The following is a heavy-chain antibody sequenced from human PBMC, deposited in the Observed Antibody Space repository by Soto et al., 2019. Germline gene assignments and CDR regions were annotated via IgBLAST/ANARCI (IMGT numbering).Heavy chain of an antibody. CDR3: ARQVVVVDASSADAFDI. D-gene: IGHD2-15*01. Sequence: QVQLEESGGGVVQPGRSLRLSCAASGFTFSSYGIHWVRQAPGKGLEWVAVIWYDGNNKYYADSVKGRFTISRDNSKNTLDLQRNSLRAEDTAVYYCARQVVVVDASSADAFDICGQGTMVTVSS. V-gene: IGHV3-33*01. CDR2: IWYDGNNK. J-gene: IGHJ3*02. CDR1: GFTFSSYG.